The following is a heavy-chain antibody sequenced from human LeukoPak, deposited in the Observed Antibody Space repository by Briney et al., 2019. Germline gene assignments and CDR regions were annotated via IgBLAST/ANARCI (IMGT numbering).Heavy chain of an antibody. CDR1: GYTFTSYD. CDR3: ARERWTTYYYDSSGYLHDAFDI. D-gene: IGHD3-22*01. V-gene: IGHV1-8*02. J-gene: IGHJ3*02. Sequence: ASVKVSCKASGYTFTSYDINWVRQATGQGLEWMGWMNPNSGNTGYAQKFQGRVTMTRNTSISTAYMELSSLRSEDTAVYYCARERWTTYYYDSSGYLHDAFDIWGQGTMVTVSS. CDR2: MNPNSGNT.